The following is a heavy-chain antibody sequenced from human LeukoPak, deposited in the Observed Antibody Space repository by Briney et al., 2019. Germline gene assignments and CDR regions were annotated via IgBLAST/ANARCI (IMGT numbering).Heavy chain of an antibody. CDR1: GGSIRSGDHY. J-gene: IGHJ2*01. V-gene: IGHV4-31*03. CDR3: ARFPNGDYETYLYLDL. Sequence: SETLSLTCTVSGGSIRSGDHYWSWIRQRPGRGLDLIGYIFYTGSTNYNPSLKSRVTMSVCTAKKQFSLRLTSVTAADTAVYYCARFPNGDYETYLYLDLWGRGTLVTVSS. CDR2: IFYTGST. D-gene: IGHD4-17*01.